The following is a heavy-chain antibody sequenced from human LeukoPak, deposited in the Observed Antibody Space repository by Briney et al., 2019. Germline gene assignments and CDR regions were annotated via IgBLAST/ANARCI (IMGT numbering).Heavy chain of an antibody. CDR1: GGSISSSSSY. Sequence: PSETLSLTCSVSGGSISSSSSYWGWIRQPPGKGLEWIGSIYYSGSSFDNPALKSRVTVSVDTSKNQFSLKLSSVTAADTAVYYCARHRSGWLQSSFDYWGQGTLVTVSS. D-gene: IGHD5-24*01. CDR3: ARHRSGWLQSSFDY. CDR2: IYYSGSS. V-gene: IGHV4-39*01. J-gene: IGHJ4*02.